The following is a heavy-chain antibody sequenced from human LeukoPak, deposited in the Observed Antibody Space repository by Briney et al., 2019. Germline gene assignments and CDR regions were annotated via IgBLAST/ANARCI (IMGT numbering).Heavy chain of an antibody. CDR3: ARERAGDVDY. CDR2: IRHREYGGTA. Sequence: GGSLRLSCATSGFNFGVVAMDWIRQAPGKGLEWVGFIRHREYGGTAEYAASVIGRFAISRDDSKSIVYLQMNDLRTEDTGVYYCARERAGDVDYWGLGTLVTVSS. CDR1: GFNFGVVA. J-gene: IGHJ4*02. V-gene: IGHV3-49*03.